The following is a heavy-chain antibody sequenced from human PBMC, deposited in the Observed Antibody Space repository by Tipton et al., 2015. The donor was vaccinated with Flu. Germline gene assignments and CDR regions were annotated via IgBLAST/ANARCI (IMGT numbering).Heavy chain of an antibody. CDR2: IIPIFGTA. CDR3: ARAGGNCGGNCSLGPAFDI. D-gene: IGHD2-21*02. V-gene: IGHV1-69*01. CDR1: GGTFSSYA. Sequence: QLVQSGAEVKKPGSSVKVSCKASGGTFSSYAISWVRQAPGQGLEWMGGIIPIFGTANYAQKFQGRVTITADESTSTAYMELSSLRSEDTAVYYCARAGGNCGGNCSLGPAFDIWGQGTMVTVSS. J-gene: IGHJ3*02.